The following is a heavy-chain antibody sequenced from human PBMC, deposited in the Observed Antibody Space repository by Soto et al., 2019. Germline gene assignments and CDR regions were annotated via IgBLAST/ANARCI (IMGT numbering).Heavy chain of an antibody. Sequence: SETLSLTCTVSDDSSSNYKWSWIRQPPGRRLEWIGYIDSNGGTSYNPSLQSRVTISIDTSTKQFFLKLSSVTAADTAVYYCARHGGARYYYGSGTRNPFDYWGQGTLVTVSS. CDR3: ARHGGARYYYGSGTRNPFDY. D-gene: IGHD3-10*01. CDR2: IDSNGGT. V-gene: IGHV4-59*08. CDR1: DDSSSNYK. J-gene: IGHJ4*02.